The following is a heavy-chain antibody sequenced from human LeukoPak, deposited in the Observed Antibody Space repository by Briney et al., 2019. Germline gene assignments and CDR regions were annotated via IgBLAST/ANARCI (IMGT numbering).Heavy chain of an antibody. Sequence: SETLSLTCAVSGGSISSSNWWSWVRQPPGKGLEWIGEIYHSGSTNYNPSLKSRVTISVDTSKNQFSLKLSSVIAADTAVYYCARVNRDSSLYFDYWGQGTLVTVSS. CDR1: GGSISSSNW. D-gene: IGHD3-22*01. CDR3: ARVNRDSSLYFDY. V-gene: IGHV4-4*02. J-gene: IGHJ4*02. CDR2: IYHSGST.